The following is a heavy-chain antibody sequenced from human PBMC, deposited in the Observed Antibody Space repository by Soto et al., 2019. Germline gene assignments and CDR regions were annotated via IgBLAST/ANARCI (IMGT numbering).Heavy chain of an antibody. CDR1: GFIFSNYE. Sequence: GGSLRLSCAASGFIFSNYEMNWVRQAPGKGLEWIAFISSSGSLTYYADSVKGRFKISRDKANNSLSLQMHSLRAEDTAVYYCVREGTQLWMTTFDYWGQGTVVTVSS. CDR2: ISSSGSLT. J-gene: IGHJ4*02. D-gene: IGHD5-18*01. V-gene: IGHV3-48*03. CDR3: VREGTQLWMTTFDY.